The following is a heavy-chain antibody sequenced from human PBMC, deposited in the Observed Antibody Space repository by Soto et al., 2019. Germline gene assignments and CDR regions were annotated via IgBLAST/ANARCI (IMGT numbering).Heavy chain of an antibody. CDR2: ISAYNGNT. Sequence: ASVKVSCKASGYTFTGYGSSWVRQAPGRGLEWMGWISAYNGNTNYAQKLQGRVTMTTDTSTSTAYMELRRLRSDDTAVYYCARVPRGCGTAVDCGAQGTLVPSPQ. V-gene: IGHV1-18*01. D-gene: IGHD2-21*02. J-gene: IGHJ4*02. CDR3: ARVPRGCGTAVDC. CDR1: GYTFTGYG.